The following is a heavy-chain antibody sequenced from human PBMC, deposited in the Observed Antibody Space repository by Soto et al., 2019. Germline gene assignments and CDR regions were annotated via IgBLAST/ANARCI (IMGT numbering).Heavy chain of an antibody. D-gene: IGHD6-13*01. Sequence: GGSLRLSCAASGFTFSSYAMSWVRQAPGKGLEWVSAISGSGGSTYYADSVKGRFTISRDNSKNTLYLQMNSLRAEDTAVYYCAKGLRDGYSSPRRQKTLYYFDYWGQGTLVTVSS. CDR2: ISGSGGST. V-gene: IGHV3-23*01. CDR3: AKGLRDGYSSPRRQKTLYYFDY. J-gene: IGHJ4*02. CDR1: GFTFSSYA.